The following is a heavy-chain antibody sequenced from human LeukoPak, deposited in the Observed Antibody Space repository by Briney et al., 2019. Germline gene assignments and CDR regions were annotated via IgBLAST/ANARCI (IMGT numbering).Heavy chain of an antibody. CDR1: GYNFTSYA. Sequence: ASVKVSCKTSGYNFTSYAMHWLRQAPGQRLEWMGWISAYNGNTNYAQKLQGRVTMTTDTSTSTAYMELRSLRSDGTAVYYCARERAYYDILTGYDYWGQGTLVTVSS. CDR2: ISAYNGNT. D-gene: IGHD3-9*01. CDR3: ARERAYYDILTGYDY. V-gene: IGHV1-18*01. J-gene: IGHJ4*02.